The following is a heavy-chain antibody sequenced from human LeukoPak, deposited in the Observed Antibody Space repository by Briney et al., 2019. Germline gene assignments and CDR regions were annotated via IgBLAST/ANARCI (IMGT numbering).Heavy chain of an antibody. CDR3: AREKLDTRTIDF. J-gene: IGHJ4*02. CDR2: IYYSGST. V-gene: IGHV4-59*01. CDR1: GGSISSYY. D-gene: IGHD1/OR15-1a*01. Sequence: SETLSLTCTVSGGSISSYYWSWIRQPPGKGLEWVGYIYYSGSTNYNPSLKSRVTISEDTSKTQYSLKRSSVTAADTAVYYCAREKLDTRTIDFWGEGTLVTVSS.